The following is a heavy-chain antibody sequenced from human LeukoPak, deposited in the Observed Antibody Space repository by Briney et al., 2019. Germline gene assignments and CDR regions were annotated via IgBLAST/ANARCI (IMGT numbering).Heavy chain of an antibody. J-gene: IGHJ6*03. D-gene: IGHD6-25*01. Sequence: GGSLRLSCAASGFTFSSYEMNWVRQAPGKGLEWLSYIGSSDSTTHYADSVKGRFTISRDNAKNSLYLQMNSLRVEDTAVYYCARDGTPNYSSGWVYMDVWGEGTTLTISS. CDR1: GFTFSSYE. CDR2: IGSSDSTT. CDR3: ARDGTPNYSSGWVYMDV. V-gene: IGHV3-48*03.